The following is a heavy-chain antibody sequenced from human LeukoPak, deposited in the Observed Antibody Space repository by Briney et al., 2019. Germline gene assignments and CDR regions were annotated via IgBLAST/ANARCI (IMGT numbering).Heavy chain of an antibody. J-gene: IGHJ4*02. Sequence: SETLSLTCTVSGGSISSYYWSWIRQSPARGLEWIGYIYYSGSTNYNPSLNGRVTISLDTSKNQFSLKLSSVTAADTAVYYCARSRSGSFLFYFDYWAQGTLVTVSS. CDR3: ARSRSGSFLFYFDY. CDR2: IYYSGST. D-gene: IGHD3-10*01. CDR1: GGSISSYY. V-gene: IGHV4-59*01.